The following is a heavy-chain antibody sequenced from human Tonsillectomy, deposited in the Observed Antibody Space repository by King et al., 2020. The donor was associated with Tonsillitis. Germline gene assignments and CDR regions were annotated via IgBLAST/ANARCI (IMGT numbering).Heavy chain of an antibody. V-gene: IGHV3-21*01. D-gene: IGHD6-19*01. CDR1: GCTFSSYS. CDR3: ARVSWYSSCPLDY. CDR2: LSSSSSYI. Sequence: VQLVESGGGLVKPGGSLRLSCAASGCTFSSYSMNWVRQAPGKGLEWVSSLSSSSSYIYYADSVKGRFTLSRDNAKNSLYLQMKILRAEDTAVYYCARVSWYSSCPLDYWGQGTLVTVSS. J-gene: IGHJ4*02.